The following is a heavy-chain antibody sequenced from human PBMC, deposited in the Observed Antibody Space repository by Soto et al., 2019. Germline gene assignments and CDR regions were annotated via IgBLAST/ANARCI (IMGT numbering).Heavy chain of an antibody. CDR1: GFTFSSYS. V-gene: IGHV3-21*01. D-gene: IGHD5-12*01. J-gene: IGHJ4*02. CDR3: ETHQIDGYNGVVG. CDR2: ISSSSSYI. Sequence: GGSLRLSCAASGFTFSSYSMNWVRQAPGKGLEWVSSISSSSSYIYYADSVKGRFTISRDNAKNSLYLQMNSLRAEDTAVYYCETHQIDGYNGVVGWGQGTLVTVSS.